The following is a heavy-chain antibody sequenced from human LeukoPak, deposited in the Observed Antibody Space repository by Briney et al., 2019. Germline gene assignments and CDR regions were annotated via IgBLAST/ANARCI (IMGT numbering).Heavy chain of an antibody. V-gene: IGHV1-46*01. D-gene: IGHD3-9*01. CDR1: GYTFTSYY. Sequence: ASVKVSCKASGYTFTSYYMHWVRQAPGQGLEWMGIINPSGGSTSYAQKFQGRVTMTRDMSTSTAYMELRSLRSDDTAVYYCARTETFYDISVSDAFDIWGQGTMVTVSS. CDR2: INPSGGST. J-gene: IGHJ3*02. CDR3: ARTETFYDISVSDAFDI.